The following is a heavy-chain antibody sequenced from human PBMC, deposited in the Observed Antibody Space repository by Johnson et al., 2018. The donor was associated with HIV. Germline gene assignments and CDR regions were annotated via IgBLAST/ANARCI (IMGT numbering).Heavy chain of an antibody. D-gene: IGHD3-22*01. J-gene: IGHJ3*02. Sequence: VQLVESGGGVVQPGRSLRLSCAASGFTFSSYAMHWVRQASGKGLEWVGRIRNKANTYATAYAASVKGRFTISRDDSTNTAYLQMNSLTTEDTAVYYCTVRISMILALTRRDQDIWGQGTMVTVSS. V-gene: IGHV3-73*01. CDR1: GFTFSSYA. CDR2: IRNKANTYAT. CDR3: TVRISMILALTRRDQDI.